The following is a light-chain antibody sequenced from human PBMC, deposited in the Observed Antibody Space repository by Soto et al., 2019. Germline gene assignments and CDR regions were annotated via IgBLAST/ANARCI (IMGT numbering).Light chain of an antibody. CDR2: DAS. CDR3: QQYGNSPPVYA. Sequence: EIVLTQSPATLSLSPGERATLSCRASQSVSSYLAWYQQKPGQAPRLLIYDASNRATGIPARFSGSGSGTDFTLTISRVEPEDSALYYCQQYGNSPPVYAFAQGTKLEIK. J-gene: IGKJ2*01. CDR1: QSVSSY. V-gene: IGKV3-11*01.